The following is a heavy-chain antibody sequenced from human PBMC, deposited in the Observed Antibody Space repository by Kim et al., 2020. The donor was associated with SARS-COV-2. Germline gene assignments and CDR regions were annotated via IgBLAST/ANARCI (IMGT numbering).Heavy chain of an antibody. V-gene: IGHV3-30*18. Sequence: GGSLRLSCAASGFTFSSYGMHWVRQAPGKGLEWVAVISYDGSNKYYADSVKGRFTISRDNSKNTLYLQMNSLRAEDTAVYYCAKDGYSSSCYSLRLNYYYYGMDVWGQGTTVTVSS. J-gene: IGHJ6*02. D-gene: IGHD6-13*01. CDR1: GFTFSSYG. CDR2: ISYDGSNK. CDR3: AKDGYSSSCYSLRLNYYYYGMDV.